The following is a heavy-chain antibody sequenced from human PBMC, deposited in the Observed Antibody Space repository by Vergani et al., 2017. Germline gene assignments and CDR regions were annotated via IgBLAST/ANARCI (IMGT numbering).Heavy chain of an antibody. CDR1: GFTFSSYS. CDR2: ISSSSSYI. D-gene: IGHD4-23*01. Sequence: EVQLVESGGGLVKPGGSLRLSCAASGFTFSSYSMNWVRQAPGKGLEWVSSISSSSSYIYYADSVKGRFTISRDNAKNSLYLQMNSLRAEDAAVYYCARDSGGNYFDYWGQGTLVTVSS. V-gene: IGHV3-21*01. J-gene: IGHJ4*02. CDR3: ARDSGGNYFDY.